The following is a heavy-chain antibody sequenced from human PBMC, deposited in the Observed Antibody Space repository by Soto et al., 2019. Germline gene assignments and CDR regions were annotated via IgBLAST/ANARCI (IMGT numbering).Heavy chain of an antibody. CDR2: IRGSDGKT. Sequence: EVRLAESGGGLGQPGGSLRLSCTTSGFSFASFAMTWVRQAPGKGLEWVATIRGSDGKTYYADSVKGRFSISRDTSRNTSYLQMNSLRADDTAIYYCAKWSYLDSWGQGTRVTVSS. CDR3: AKWSYLDS. CDR1: GFSFASFA. V-gene: IGHV3-23*04. J-gene: IGHJ4*02. D-gene: IGHD3-3*01.